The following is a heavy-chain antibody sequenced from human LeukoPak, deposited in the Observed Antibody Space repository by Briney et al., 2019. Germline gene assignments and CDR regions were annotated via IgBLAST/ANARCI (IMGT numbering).Heavy chain of an antibody. CDR1: GGSFSGSY. CDR3: AIVITTVNSFKTYSYGMDV. CDR2: INHSGST. D-gene: IGHD4-17*01. Sequence: SETLSLTCAVYGGSFSGSYWTWIRQPPGKGLEWIGEINHSGSTNYNPSLKSRVTISLDTSKNQFSLRLSSATAVDTAVYYCAIVITTVNSFKTYSYGMDVWGQGTTVTVSS. V-gene: IGHV4-34*01. J-gene: IGHJ6*02.